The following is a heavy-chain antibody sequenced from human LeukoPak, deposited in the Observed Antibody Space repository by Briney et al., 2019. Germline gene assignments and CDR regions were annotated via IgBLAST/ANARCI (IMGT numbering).Heavy chain of an antibody. J-gene: IGHJ4*02. CDR3: ARLRRNSDGGGYYYYYDY. Sequence: GGSLRLSCAASGFTFSSYRFNWLRQAPGKALEWVSSINTISSYIYYADAVQGRFTISRDNAKNSLSLQMNSLRVEDTAVYYCARLRRNSDGGGYYYYYDYWGQGTLVTVSS. CDR1: GFTFSSYR. D-gene: IGHD3-22*01. V-gene: IGHV3-21*01. CDR2: INTISSYI.